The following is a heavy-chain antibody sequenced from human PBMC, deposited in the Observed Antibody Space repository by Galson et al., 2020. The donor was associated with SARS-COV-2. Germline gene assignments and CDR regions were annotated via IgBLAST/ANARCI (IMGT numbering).Heavy chain of an antibody. J-gene: IGHJ6*02. D-gene: IGHD3-10*01. V-gene: IGHV4-4*02. CDR1: GGSISSSNW. CDR3: ARATWGSGRIDHYYYYYGMDV. Sequence: SETLSLTCAVSGGSISSSNWWSWVRQPPGKGLEWIGEIYHSGSTNYNPSLKSRVTISVDKSKNQFSLKLSSVTAADTAVYYCARATWGSGRIDHYYYYYGMDVWGQGTTVTVSS. CDR2: IYHSGST.